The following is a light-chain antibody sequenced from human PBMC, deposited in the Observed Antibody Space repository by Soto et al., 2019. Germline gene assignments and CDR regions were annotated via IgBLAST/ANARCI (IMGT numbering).Light chain of an antibody. CDR1: SSDIGAYNF. CDR2: DVN. J-gene: IGLJ2*01. CDR3: TSWTTSTTMI. Sequence: QSVLTQPASVSGSPGQSITISCTGTSSDIGAYNFVSWYQQHPGKAPKLMLYDVNIRPSGVSNRFSGSKSGNTASLTISGLQAEDEADYYCTSWTTSTTMIFGGGTRGHRP. V-gene: IGLV2-14*03.